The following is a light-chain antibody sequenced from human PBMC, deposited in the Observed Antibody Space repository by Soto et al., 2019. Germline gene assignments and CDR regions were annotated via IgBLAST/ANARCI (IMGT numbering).Light chain of an antibody. CDR2: EGS. CDR3: CSYAGCCNYV. CDR1: SSDVGGYNL. Sequence: QSALTQPASVSGSPGQSITISCTGTSSDVGGYNLVSWFQQHPGKAPKLMIYEGSKRPSGVSYRFSGSKSGNTASLTISGLQAEDEADYYCCSYAGCCNYVFGPGTKLTVL. J-gene: IGLJ1*01. V-gene: IGLV2-23*01.